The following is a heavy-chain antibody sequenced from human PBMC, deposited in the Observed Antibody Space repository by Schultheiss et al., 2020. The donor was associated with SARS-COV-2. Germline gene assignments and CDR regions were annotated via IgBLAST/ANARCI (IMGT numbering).Heavy chain of an antibody. J-gene: IGHJ4*02. CDR2: IYSGGST. V-gene: IGHV3-66*02. CDR1: GFTVSSNY. Sequence: GESLKISCAASGFTVSSNYMSWVRQAPGKGLEWVSVIYSGGSTYYADSVKGRFTISRDNSKNTLYLQMNSLRAEDTAVYYCARDGALDWPNDFDYWGQGTLVTVSS. D-gene: IGHD3-9*01. CDR3: ARDGALDWPNDFDY.